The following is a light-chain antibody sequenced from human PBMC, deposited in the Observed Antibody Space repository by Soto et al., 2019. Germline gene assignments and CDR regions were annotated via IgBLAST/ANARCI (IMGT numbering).Light chain of an antibody. CDR1: QSISSW. V-gene: IGKV1-5*01. CDR3: QQYNSYSLST. J-gene: IGKJ2*01. Sequence: DIQMTQSPSTLSASVGDRVTITCRARQSISSWLAWYQQKPGKAPKLLIYDPYSLESGVPSRFSGSGSGTEFTLTISSLQPDDFATYYCQQYNSYSLSTFGQGTKLEIK. CDR2: DPY.